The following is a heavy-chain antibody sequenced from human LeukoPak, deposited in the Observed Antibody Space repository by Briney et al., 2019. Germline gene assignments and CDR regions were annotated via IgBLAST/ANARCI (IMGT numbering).Heavy chain of an antibody. D-gene: IGHD1-26*01. CDR2: INPSSGDT. V-gene: IGHV1-2*02. CDR3: ARAGPLYTGAYLAY. J-gene: IGHJ4*02. CDR1: GYTFTGYY. Sequence: GASVKVSCKASGYTFTGYYLHWVRQAPGQGLEWVGWINPSSGDTNYAQKFQGRITLTLDMSLTTAYMELSSLRSDDTAVYYCARAGPLYTGAYLAYWGQGTLVTVSS.